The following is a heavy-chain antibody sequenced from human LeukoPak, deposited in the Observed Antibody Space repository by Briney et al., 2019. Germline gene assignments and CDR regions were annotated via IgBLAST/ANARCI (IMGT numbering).Heavy chain of an antibody. V-gene: IGHV3-7*05. Sequence: PGGSLRLSCAASGFTFSNYWMIWVRQAPGKGLEWVGNIKQDGSEKRYADSVRGRFSISRDNAQTSLYLQMNSLRAEDTAVYYCAKDTDRVSPYYYDSSGYQTHPDYWGQGTLVTVSS. D-gene: IGHD3-22*01. CDR3: AKDTDRVSPYYYDSSGYQTHPDY. CDR2: IKQDGSEK. CDR1: GFTFSNYW. J-gene: IGHJ4*02.